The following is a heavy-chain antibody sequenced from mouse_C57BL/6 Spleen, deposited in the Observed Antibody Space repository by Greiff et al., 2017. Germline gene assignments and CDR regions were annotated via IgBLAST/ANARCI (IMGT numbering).Heavy chain of an antibody. J-gene: IGHJ3*01. CDR3: ARRDHAWCAY. CDR1: GYTFTDYY. CDR2: INPNNGGT. Sequence: EVQLQQSGPELVKPGASVKISCKASGYTFTDYYMNWVKQSHGKSLEWIGDINPNNGGTSYPQKFKGKATLTVDKSSSTAYMELRSLTSEDSAVYYCARRDHAWCAYWGQGTLVTVSA. V-gene: IGHV1-26*01.